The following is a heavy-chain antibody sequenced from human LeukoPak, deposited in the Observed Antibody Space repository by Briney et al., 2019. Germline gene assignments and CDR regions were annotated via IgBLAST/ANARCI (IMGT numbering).Heavy chain of an antibody. V-gene: IGHV4-61*01. J-gene: IGHJ4*02. CDR3: GGAAAGTNFDY. D-gene: IGHD6-13*01. CDR2: IYYSGST. CDR1: GYSISSGYY. Sequence: SETLSLTCAVSGYSISSGYYWSWIRQPPGKGLEWIGYIYYSGSTNYNPSLKSRVTISVDTSKNQFSLKLSSVTAADTAVYYCGGAAAGTNFDYWGQGTLVTVSS.